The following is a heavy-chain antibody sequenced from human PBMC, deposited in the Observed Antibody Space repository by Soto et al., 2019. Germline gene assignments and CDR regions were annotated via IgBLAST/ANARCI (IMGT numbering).Heavy chain of an antibody. CDR3: ARDDYCGGDCCSGEGGFDI. D-gene: IGHD2-21*02. V-gene: IGHV3-33*01. J-gene: IGHJ3*02. CDR1: GFTFSSYG. Sequence: QVQLVESGGGVVQPGRSLRLSCAASGFTFSSYGMHWVRQAPGKGLEWVAVIWYDGSNEYYADSVKGRFTISRDNSKNTLFLQMDSLRAEDTAVYYCARDDYCGGDCCSGEGGFDIWGPGTMVTVSS. CDR2: IWYDGSNE.